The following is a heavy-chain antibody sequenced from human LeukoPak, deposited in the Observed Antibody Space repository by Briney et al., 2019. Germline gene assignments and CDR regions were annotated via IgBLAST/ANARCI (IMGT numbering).Heavy chain of an antibody. CDR3: ASAGIYCSSTSCYNYYYYGMDV. CDR1: GFTVSSYE. D-gene: IGHD2-2*01. Sequence: PGGSLRLSCAASGFTVSSYEMNWVRQAPGKGLEWVSYISSSGSTIYYADSVKGRFTISRDNAKNSLYLQMNSLRAEDTAVYYCASAGIYCSSTSCYNYYYYGMDVWGQGTTVTVSS. CDR2: ISSSGSTI. V-gene: IGHV3-48*03. J-gene: IGHJ6*02.